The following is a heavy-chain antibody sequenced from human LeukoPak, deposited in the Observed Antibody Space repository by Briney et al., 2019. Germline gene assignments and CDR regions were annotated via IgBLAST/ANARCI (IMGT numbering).Heavy chain of an antibody. V-gene: IGHV3-48*01. J-gene: IGHJ4*02. CDR2: IGGRGDGI. CDR1: GFTVSNAW. Sequence: GGSLRLSCAASGFTVSNAWMNWVRQAPGKGLEWISYIGGRGDGISYADSVKGRFTVSRDNAKNSLFLQMNRLRGEDTAIYFCAREIPGRIAADCWGQGTLVTVSS. CDR3: AREIPGRIAADC. D-gene: IGHD2-15*01.